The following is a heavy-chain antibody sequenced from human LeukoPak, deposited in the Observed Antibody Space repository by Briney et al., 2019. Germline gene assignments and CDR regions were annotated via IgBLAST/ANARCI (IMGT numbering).Heavy chain of an antibody. Sequence: SETLSLTCAVYGGSFSGYYWSWIRQPPGEGLEWIGEINHSGSTNYNPSLKSRVTISVDTSKNQFSLKLSSVTAADTAVYYCARAGGDYDILTGYSWWFDPWGQGTLVTVSS. V-gene: IGHV4-34*01. CDR3: ARAGGDYDILTGYSWWFDP. J-gene: IGHJ5*02. D-gene: IGHD3-9*01. CDR2: INHSGST. CDR1: GGSFSGYY.